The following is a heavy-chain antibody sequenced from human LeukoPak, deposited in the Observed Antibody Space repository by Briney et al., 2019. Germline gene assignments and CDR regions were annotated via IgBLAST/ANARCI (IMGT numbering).Heavy chain of an antibody. Sequence: GGSLRLSCAASGFTFSSYWMSWVRQAPGKGPEWVANVNRDGSETYYLDSVKGRFTISKDNAKNSLYLQMNSLRAEDTALYHCARNNGMDVWGQGTTVIVSS. V-gene: IGHV3-7*03. CDR2: VNRDGSET. J-gene: IGHJ6*02. CDR1: GFTFSSYW. CDR3: ARNNGMDV.